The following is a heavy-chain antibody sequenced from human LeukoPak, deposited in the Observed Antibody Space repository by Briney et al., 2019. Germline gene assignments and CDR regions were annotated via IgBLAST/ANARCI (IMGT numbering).Heavy chain of an antibody. J-gene: IGHJ5*02. CDR1: GYYISSAYY. D-gene: IGHD6-13*01. CDR2: IYHSGST. Sequence: SETLSLTCTVSGYYISSAYYWGWIRQPPGKGLEWIGSIYHSGSTYYNPSLKSRVTISVDTSKNQFSLQLSSVTAADTAVYYCARRSSNYAVVDPWGQGTLVTVSS. CDR3: ARRSSNYAVVDP. V-gene: IGHV4-38-2*02.